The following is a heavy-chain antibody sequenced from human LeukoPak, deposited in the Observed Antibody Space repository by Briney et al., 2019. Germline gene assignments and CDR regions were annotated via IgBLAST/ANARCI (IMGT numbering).Heavy chain of an antibody. D-gene: IGHD5-24*01. CDR1: GFTFRNYW. CDR2: VKGDGSFT. CDR3: VRDGDDYNFDY. Sequence: GGSLRLSRAASGFTFRNYWMHWVRQAPGKGLVWVSRVKGDGSFTDYAASVKGRFTISRDNATNTLYLQMYSLRAEDTAAYYCVRDGDDYNFDYWGQGSLVTVSS. V-gene: IGHV3-74*01. J-gene: IGHJ4*02.